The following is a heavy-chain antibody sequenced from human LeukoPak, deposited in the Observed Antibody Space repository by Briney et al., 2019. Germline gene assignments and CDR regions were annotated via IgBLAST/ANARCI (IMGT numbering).Heavy chain of an antibody. J-gene: IGHJ4*02. Sequence: GGSLRLSCAASGFTFSSYSMNWVRQAPGKGLEWVSSISSSSSYTYYADSVKGRFTISRDNAKNSLYLQMNSLRAEDTAVYYCVRVYSSSWYDYWGQGTLVTVSS. CDR1: GFTFSSYS. D-gene: IGHD6-13*01. CDR2: ISSSSSYT. V-gene: IGHV3-21*01. CDR3: VRVYSSSWYDY.